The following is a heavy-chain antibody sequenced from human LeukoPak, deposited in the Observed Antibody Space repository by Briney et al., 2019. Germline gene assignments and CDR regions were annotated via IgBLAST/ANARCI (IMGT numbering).Heavy chain of an antibody. J-gene: IGHJ4*02. Sequence: SETLSLTCAVYGGSFSGYYWSWIRQPPGKGLEWIGEINHSGSTNYNPSLKSRVTISVDTSKNQFSLKLSSVTAADTAVYYCGRGSREVAYWGQGTLVTVSS. CDR1: GGSFSGYY. CDR3: GRGSREVAY. V-gene: IGHV4-34*01. D-gene: IGHD5-24*01. CDR2: INHSGST.